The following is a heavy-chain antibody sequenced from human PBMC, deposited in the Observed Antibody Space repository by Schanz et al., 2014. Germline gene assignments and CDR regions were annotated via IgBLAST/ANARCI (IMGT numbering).Heavy chain of an antibody. Sequence: EVQLVESGGGLVQPGGSLRLSCAASGFTFSTSTMHWVRQAPGKGLEWFSAISGSGGSTYYADSVKGRFTISSDSSKNTLYLQMSSLRADDTAVYYCAKGRFGELSAFDIWGQGTMVTVSS. D-gene: IGHD3-10*01. J-gene: IGHJ3*02. CDR1: GFTFSTST. CDR2: ISGSGGST. CDR3: AKGRFGELSAFDI. V-gene: IGHV3-23*04.